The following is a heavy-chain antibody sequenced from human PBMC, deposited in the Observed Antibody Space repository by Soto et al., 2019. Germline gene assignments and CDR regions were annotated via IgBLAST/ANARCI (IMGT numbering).Heavy chain of an antibody. Sequence: NPSETLSLTCTVSGGSISNYYWNWIRQPPGKGLEWIGSIYNSGSTNYNPSLKSRVTISVDTSKNQFSLKQSSVTAADTAVYYCAREYYYDSSGYYSRGAFDIWGQGTMVTVSS. J-gene: IGHJ3*02. CDR3: AREYYYDSSGYYSRGAFDI. CDR1: GGSISNYY. D-gene: IGHD3-22*01. CDR2: IYNSGST. V-gene: IGHV4-59*01.